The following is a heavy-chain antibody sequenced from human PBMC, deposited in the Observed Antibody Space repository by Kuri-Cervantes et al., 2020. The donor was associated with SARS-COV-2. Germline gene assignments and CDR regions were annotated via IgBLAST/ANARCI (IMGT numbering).Heavy chain of an antibody. CDR1: GDSIRDYY. Sequence: SETLSLTCNVSGDSIRDYYWNWIRQSPGKGLEWIGYVYYSGITDYNPSLKSRVTISVHTSKNQFSLRLNSVTAADTAVYYCARVDVATILARFVYFDYWGQGTLVTVSS. D-gene: IGHD5-24*01. V-gene: IGHV4-59*01. CDR2: VYYSGIT. CDR3: ARVDVATILARFVYFDY. J-gene: IGHJ4*02.